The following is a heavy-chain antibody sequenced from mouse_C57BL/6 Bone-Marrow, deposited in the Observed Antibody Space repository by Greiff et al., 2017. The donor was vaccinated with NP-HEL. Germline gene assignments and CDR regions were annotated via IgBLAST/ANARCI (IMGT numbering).Heavy chain of an antibody. Sequence: QVQLQQPGAELVKPGASVKLSCKASGYTFTSYWMHWVKQRPGQGLEWIGMIHPNSGSTNYNEKFKSKATLTVDKSSSTAYMQLSSLTSEDSAVYYCARGGMITWYFDVWGTGTTVTVSS. V-gene: IGHV1-64*01. J-gene: IGHJ1*03. D-gene: IGHD2-4*01. CDR1: GYTFTSYW. CDR2: IHPNSGST. CDR3: ARGGMITWYFDV.